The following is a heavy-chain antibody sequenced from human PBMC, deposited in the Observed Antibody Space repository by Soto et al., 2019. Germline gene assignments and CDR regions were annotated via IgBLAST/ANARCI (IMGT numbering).Heavy chain of an antibody. CDR1: GYTFTSYG. D-gene: IGHD3-10*02. Sequence: ASVKVSCKASGYTFTSYGISWVRQAPGQGLEWMGWISAYNGNTNYAQKLQGRVTMTTDTSTSTAYMELRSLRSDDTAVYYCARVGPTMWGSSYGMDVWGQGTTVTVSS. CDR3: ARVGPTMWGSSYGMDV. J-gene: IGHJ6*02. V-gene: IGHV1-18*01. CDR2: ISAYNGNT.